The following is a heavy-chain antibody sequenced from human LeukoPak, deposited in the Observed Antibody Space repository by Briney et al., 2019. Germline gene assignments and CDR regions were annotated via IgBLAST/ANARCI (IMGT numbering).Heavy chain of an antibody. D-gene: IGHD6-19*01. CDR3: ARETIAVAVNNWFDP. Sequence: PGGSRRLSCAGYAFTLSNYWMNWDRQAPGKGLEWVANINQDGSEKYYVDSVKGRFTISRDSAKNSLYLQMNSLRAEDTAVYYCARETIAVAVNNWFDPWGQGTLVTVSS. J-gene: IGHJ5*02. CDR2: INQDGSEK. V-gene: IGHV3-7*01. CDR1: AFTLSNYW.